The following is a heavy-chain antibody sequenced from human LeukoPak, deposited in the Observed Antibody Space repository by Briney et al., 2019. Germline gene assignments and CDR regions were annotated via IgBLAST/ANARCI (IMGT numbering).Heavy chain of an antibody. D-gene: IGHD3-10*02. V-gene: IGHV3-48*04. CDR3: AELGITMIGGV. CDR2: ISSSGSTI. Sequence: GGSLRLSCAASGFTFSSYSMNWVRQAPGKGLEWVTSISSSGSTIYYADSVKGRFTISRDNAKNSLYLQMNSLRAEDTAVYYCAELGITMIGGVWGKGTTVTISS. CDR1: GFTFSSYS. J-gene: IGHJ6*04.